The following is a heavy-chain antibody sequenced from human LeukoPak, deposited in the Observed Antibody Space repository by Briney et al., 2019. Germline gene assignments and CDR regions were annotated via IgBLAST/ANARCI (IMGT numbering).Heavy chain of an antibody. D-gene: IGHD2-2*01. CDR1: GGSISSSSYY. CDR3: AREYSRYQLLQEDAFDI. J-gene: IGHJ3*02. V-gene: IGHV4-39*07. CDR2: IYYSGST. Sequence: SETLSLTCTVSGGSISSSSYYWGWIRQPPGKGLEWIGSIYYSGSTYYNPSLKSRVTISVDTSKNQFSLKLSSVTAADTAVYYCAREYSRYQLLQEDAFDIWGQGTMVTVSS.